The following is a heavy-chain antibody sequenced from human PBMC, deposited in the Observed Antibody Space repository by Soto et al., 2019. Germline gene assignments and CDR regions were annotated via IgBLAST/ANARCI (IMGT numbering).Heavy chain of an antibody. CDR2: ISYDGSNK. D-gene: IGHD2-21*01. CDR3: ARDNEGDGYNSAIDY. J-gene: IGHJ4*02. CDR1: GFTFSSYA. Sequence: GGSLRLSCAASGFTFSSYAMHWVRQAPGKGLEWVAVISYDGSNKYYAGSVKGRFTISRDNSKNTLYLQMNSLRAEDTAVYYCARDNEGDGYNSAIDYWGQGTLVTVSS. V-gene: IGHV3-30-3*01.